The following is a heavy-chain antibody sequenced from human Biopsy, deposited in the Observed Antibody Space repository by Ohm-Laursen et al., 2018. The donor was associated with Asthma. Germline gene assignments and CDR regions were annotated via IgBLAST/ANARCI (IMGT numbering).Heavy chain of an antibody. CDR2: ILTKFDIT. D-gene: IGHD6-19*01. V-gene: IGHV1-69*15. Sequence: SSVKVSCKAPGGTFSNFAFSWVRQAPGHGLEWMGTILTKFDITSYAEKFQGRVTITADESTSTAYMEVTSLRSEDTAIYYCARCQVGYSSGWSLLLKKIYYSGMDVWGQGTAVTVSS. CDR3: ARCQVGYSSGWSLLLKKIYYSGMDV. CDR1: GGTFSNFA. J-gene: IGHJ6*02.